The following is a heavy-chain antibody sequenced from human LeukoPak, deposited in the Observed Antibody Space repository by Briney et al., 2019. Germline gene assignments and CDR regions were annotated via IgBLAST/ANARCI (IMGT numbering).Heavy chain of an antibody. D-gene: IGHD3-10*01. CDR2: IYPGESDT. CDR1: GYSFIGYW. Sequence: GESLKISCKGSGYSFIGYWIGWVRQMPGKGLEWMGIIYPGESDTRYSPSFQGQVTISADNSISTAYLQWSMYLQSDTAMSYCARAFMVRGVTNWFDPWGQGTLVTVSS. CDR3: ARAFMVRGVTNWFDP. V-gene: IGHV5-51*01. J-gene: IGHJ5*02.